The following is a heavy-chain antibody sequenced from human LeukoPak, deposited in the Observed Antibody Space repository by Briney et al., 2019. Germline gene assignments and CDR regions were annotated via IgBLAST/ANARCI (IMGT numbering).Heavy chain of an antibody. J-gene: IGHJ6*02. D-gene: IGHD6-6*01. CDR2: IIPIFGTA. CDR3: ASLAARLEVVDGMDV. V-gene: IGHV1-69*13. Sequence: GASVKVSCKASGYSFIRYHIHWVRQAPGQGLEWMGGIIPIFGTANYAQKFQGRVTITADESTSTAYMELSSLRSEDTAVYYCASLAARLEVVDGMDVWGQGTTATVSS. CDR1: GYSFIRYH.